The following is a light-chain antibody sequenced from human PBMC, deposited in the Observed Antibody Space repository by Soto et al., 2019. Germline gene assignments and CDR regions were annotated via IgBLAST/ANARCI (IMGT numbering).Light chain of an antibody. Sequence: QAVLSQPPSASGTPWQMVTTSCSGSSSNIGSNYVYGYQQLPGTAPKLLIYCNNQRPSGVPDRFSGSKSGTSASLAISGLRSDDEADYYCAAWDDSLSGRYVFGTGTKVTVL. CDR3: AAWDDSLSGRYV. J-gene: IGLJ1*01. CDR1: SSNIGSNY. CDR2: CNN. V-gene: IGLV1-47*02.